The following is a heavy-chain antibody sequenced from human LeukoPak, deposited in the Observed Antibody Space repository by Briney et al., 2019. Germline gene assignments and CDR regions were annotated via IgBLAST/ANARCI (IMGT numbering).Heavy chain of an antibody. CDR3: ATTFWSGPTRFDP. CDR1: GGSISSYY. CDR2: IYTSGST. V-gene: IGHV4-4*07. J-gene: IGHJ5*02. Sequence: SQTLSLTCTVSGGSISSYYWSWIRQPAGKGLEWIGRIYTSGSTNYNPSLKSRVTMSVDTSKNQFSLKLSSVTAADTAVYYCATTFWSGPTRFDPWCQGTLVTVSS. D-gene: IGHD3-3*01.